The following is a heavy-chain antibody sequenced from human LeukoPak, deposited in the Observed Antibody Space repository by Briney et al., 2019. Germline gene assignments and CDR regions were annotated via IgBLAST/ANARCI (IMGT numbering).Heavy chain of an antibody. CDR2: ISGSGGST. Sequence: GGSLRLSCAASGFTFSSYAMSWVRQAPGKGLEWVSAISGSGGSTYYADSVKGRFTISRDNSKNTLYLQMNSLRAEDTAVYYCARDWNDILTGYYVRGYYYGMDVWGQGTTVTVSS. D-gene: IGHD3-9*01. J-gene: IGHJ6*02. CDR3: ARDWNDILTGYYVRGYYYGMDV. CDR1: GFTFSSYA. V-gene: IGHV3-23*01.